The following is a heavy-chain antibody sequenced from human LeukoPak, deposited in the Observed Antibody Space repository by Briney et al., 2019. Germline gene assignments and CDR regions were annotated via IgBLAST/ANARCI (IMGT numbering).Heavy chain of an antibody. CDR1: GFSFSSYS. CDR3: AKDDYGGYGDY. D-gene: IGHD5-12*01. J-gene: IGHJ4*02. V-gene: IGHV3-23*01. Sequence: GGSLTLSCAASGFSFSSYSMNWVRQAPGKGLEWVSAISGSGGSTYYADSVKGRFTISRDNSKNTLYLQMNSLRAEDTAVYYCAKDDYGGYGDYWGQGTLVTVSS. CDR2: ISGSGGST.